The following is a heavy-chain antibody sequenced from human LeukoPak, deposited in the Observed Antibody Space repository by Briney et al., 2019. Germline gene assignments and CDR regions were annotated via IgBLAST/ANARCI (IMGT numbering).Heavy chain of an antibody. CDR1: GFTFDDYA. Sequence: GGSLRLSCAASGFTFDDYAMHWVRQAPGKGLEWVSGISWNSGSIGYADSVKGRFTISRDNAKNSLYLQMNSLRAEDTALYYCAKAHTPYCTNAVCYIDYWGQGTLVTVSS. D-gene: IGHD2-8*01. CDR2: ISWNSGSI. V-gene: IGHV3-9*01. CDR3: AKAHTPYCTNAVCYIDY. J-gene: IGHJ4*02.